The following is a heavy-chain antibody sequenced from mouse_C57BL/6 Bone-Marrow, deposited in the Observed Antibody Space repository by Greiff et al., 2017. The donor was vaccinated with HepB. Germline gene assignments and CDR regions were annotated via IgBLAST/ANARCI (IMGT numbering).Heavy chain of an antibody. J-gene: IGHJ3*01. D-gene: IGHD1-1*01. CDR1: GFTFSDYY. CDR3: ARQIYYYGSSRGFAY. CDR2: ISNGGGST. Sequence: EVQLVESGGGLVQPGGSLKLSCAASGFTFSDYYMYWVRQTPEKRLEWVAYISNGGGSTYYPDTVKGRFTISRGNAKNTLYLQMSRLKSEDTAMYYCARQIYYYGSSRGFAYWGQGTLVTVSA. V-gene: IGHV5-12*01.